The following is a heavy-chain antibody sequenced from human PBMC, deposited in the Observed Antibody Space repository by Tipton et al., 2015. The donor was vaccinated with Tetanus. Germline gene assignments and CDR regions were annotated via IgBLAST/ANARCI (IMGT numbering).Heavy chain of an antibody. V-gene: IGHV4-59*01. D-gene: IGHD2-2*02. CDR3: ARGGYQLLYDYYYYGMDV. Sequence: TLSLTCTVSGGSISSYYWSWIRQPPGKGLEWIGYIYYSGSTNYNPSLKSRVTIPVDTSKNQFSLKLSSVTAADTAVYYCARGGYQLLYDYYYYGMDVWGQGTTVTVSS. CDR1: GGSISSYY. J-gene: IGHJ6*02. CDR2: IYYSGST.